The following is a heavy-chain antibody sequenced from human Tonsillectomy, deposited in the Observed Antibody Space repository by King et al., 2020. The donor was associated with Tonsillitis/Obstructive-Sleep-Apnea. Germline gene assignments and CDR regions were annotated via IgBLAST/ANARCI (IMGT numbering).Heavy chain of an antibody. CDR1: GGSISSYY. CDR2: IYYSGST. J-gene: IGHJ5*02. V-gene: IGHV4-59*01. D-gene: IGHD6-19*01. CDR3: ARDPGFSSGWWGNWFDP. Sequence: VQLQESGPGLVKPSETLSLTCTVSGGSISSYYWSWLRQPPGKGLEWIGYIYYSGSTNYNPSLKSRVTISVDTSKNQFSLKLSSVTAADTAVYYCARDPGFSSGWWGNWFDPWGQGTLVTVSS.